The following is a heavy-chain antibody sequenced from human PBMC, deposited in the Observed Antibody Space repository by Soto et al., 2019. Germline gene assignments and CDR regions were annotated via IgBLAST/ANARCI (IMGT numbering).Heavy chain of an antibody. J-gene: IGHJ6*02. D-gene: IGHD3-10*01. V-gene: IGHV2-5*02. CDR2: LYWADDK. CDR3: VHRHYYGSGRLYVDV. Sequence: QITLKESGPPLVRPTETLTLTCSFSGFSFSTTGMGVGWVRQPPGEALEWLALLYWADDKRYSPSLKSRLTITADTCKNQVVLIMTIMDVVDTATYYCVHRHYYGSGRLYVDVWRQGITVTVSS. CDR1: GFSFSTTGMG.